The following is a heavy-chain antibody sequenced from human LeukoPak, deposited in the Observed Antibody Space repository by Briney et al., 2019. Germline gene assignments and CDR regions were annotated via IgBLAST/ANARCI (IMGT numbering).Heavy chain of an antibody. CDR3: ARGPYYDFWSGYYKGDYFDY. J-gene: IGHJ4*02. D-gene: IGHD3-3*01. Sequence: ASVKVSCKASGYTFTGYYMHWVRQATGQGLEWMGWMNPNTGNTGYAQKFQGRVTITRNTSISTAYMELSSLRSEDTAVYYCARGPYYDFWSGYYKGDYFDYWGQGTLVTVSS. CDR1: GYTFTGYY. CDR2: MNPNTGNT. V-gene: IGHV1-8*03.